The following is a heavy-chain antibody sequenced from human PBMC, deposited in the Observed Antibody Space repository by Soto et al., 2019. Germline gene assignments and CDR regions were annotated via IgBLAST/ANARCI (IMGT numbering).Heavy chain of an antibody. CDR3: ARDLLGSGSYYVLGY. J-gene: IGHJ4*02. CDR2: INAGNGNT. V-gene: IGHV1-3*01. CDR1: GYTFTSYA. Sequence: GASVKVSCKASGYTFTSYAMHWVRQAPGQRLEWMGWINAGNGNTKYSQKFQGRVTITRDTSASTAYMELSSLRSEDTAVYYCARDLLGSGSYYVLGYWGQGTLVTVSS. D-gene: IGHD1-26*01.